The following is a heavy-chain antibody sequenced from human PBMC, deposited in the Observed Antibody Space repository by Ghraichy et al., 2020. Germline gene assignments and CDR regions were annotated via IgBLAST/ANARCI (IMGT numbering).Heavy chain of an antibody. CDR1: GFTFSKYG. V-gene: IGHV3-30*18. CDR2: VSYDGSSK. D-gene: IGHD3-22*01. J-gene: IGHJ6*02. CDR3: AKERDTSGYYSFRGDYYGMDV. Sequence: GGSLRLSCAASGFTFSKYGMHWVRQAPGKGLEWVAVVSYDGSSKNYADSGRFTISRDNSKNTMFLQLNFVRPEDTAVYYCAKERDTSGYYSFRGDYYGMDVWGQGTTVTVSS.